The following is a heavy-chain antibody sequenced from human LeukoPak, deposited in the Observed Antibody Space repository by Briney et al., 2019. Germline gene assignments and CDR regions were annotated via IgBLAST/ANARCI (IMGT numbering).Heavy chain of an antibody. CDR3: AKERDYSYYYYMDV. J-gene: IGHJ6*03. CDR1: GFTFSSYA. V-gene: IGHV3-23*01. CDR2: ISGSGGDT. Sequence: GGSLRLSCAASGFTFSSYAMSWVRQTPGKGLEWVSAISGSGGDTYYADSVKGRFTISRDNSKSTLYLQMHSLRVEDTAVYYCAKERDYSYYYYMDVWGKGTTVSVSS.